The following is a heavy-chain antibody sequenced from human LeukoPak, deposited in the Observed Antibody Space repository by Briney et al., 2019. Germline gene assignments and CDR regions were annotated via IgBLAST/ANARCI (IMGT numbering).Heavy chain of an antibody. Sequence: GGSLRLSCAASGFTFSSYWMSWVRPALGKGREWVANIKQDGGEKYYVDSVKGRFTISRDNAKDSLYLQMNSLRAEDTAVYYCAREGLGSGSYYGETPEGDAFDIWGQGTMVTVSS. CDR2: IKQDGGEK. V-gene: IGHV3-7*01. CDR3: AREGLGSGSYYGETPEGDAFDI. D-gene: IGHD3-10*01. CDR1: GFTFSSYW. J-gene: IGHJ3*02.